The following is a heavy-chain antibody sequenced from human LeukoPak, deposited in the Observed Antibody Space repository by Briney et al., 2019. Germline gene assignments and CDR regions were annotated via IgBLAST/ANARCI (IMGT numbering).Heavy chain of an antibody. CDR1: GFTFSSYA. J-gene: IGHJ4*02. D-gene: IGHD6-19*01. V-gene: IGHV3-23*01. Sequence: GGSLRLSCVASGFTFSSYAMSWVRQAPGKGLEWVSAISGSGGSTYYADSVKGRFTISRDNSKNTLYLQMNSLRAEDTAVYYCAKLSKAGIAVAGRNYWGQGTLVTVSS. CDR2: ISGSGGST. CDR3: AKLSKAGIAVAGRNY.